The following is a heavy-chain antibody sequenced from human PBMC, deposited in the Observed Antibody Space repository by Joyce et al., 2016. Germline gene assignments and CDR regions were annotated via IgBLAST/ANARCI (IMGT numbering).Heavy chain of an antibody. CDR1: GYAFTTYG. Sequence: QVYLVQSGPEVKKPGASVKVSCKASGYAFTTYGITWMRQAPGQGLEWMGWSSTDTGITNFAQNLQGRVTMTTDTSTRTAYMELRRLRSDDTAVYYCARGLGKSVDYWGQGTLVTVSS. CDR3: ARGLGKSVDY. V-gene: IGHV1-18*01. CDR2: SSTDTGIT. D-gene: IGHD3-10*01. J-gene: IGHJ4*02.